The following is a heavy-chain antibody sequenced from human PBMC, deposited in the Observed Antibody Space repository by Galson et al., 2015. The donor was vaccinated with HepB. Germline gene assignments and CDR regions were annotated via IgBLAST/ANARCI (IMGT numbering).Heavy chain of an antibody. CDR3: AKTYGDYHIGQWYY. Sequence: SLRLSCAASGFIFSNYPMSRVRQAAGKGLEWVSSVHYTGDTTYYADFVKGRFTIFRDQSKNTVYLQMNSLRVEDTAVYYCAKTYGDYHIGQWYYWGQGTLVSVSS. D-gene: IGHD4-17*01. J-gene: IGHJ4*02. CDR1: GFIFSNYP. V-gene: IGHV3-23*01. CDR2: VHYTGDTT.